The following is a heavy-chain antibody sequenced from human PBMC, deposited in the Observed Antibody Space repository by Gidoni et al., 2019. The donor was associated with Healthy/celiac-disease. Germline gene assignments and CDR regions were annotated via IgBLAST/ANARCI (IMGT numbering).Heavy chain of an antibody. V-gene: IGHV4-4*07. D-gene: IGHD3-9*01. CDR2: IYTSGST. CDR3: ARDHYDILTGYYKGGGFDAFDI. CDR1: GGSISSYY. J-gene: IGHJ3*02. Sequence: QVQLQESGPGLVKPSETLSLTCTVSGGSISSYYWSWIRQPAGKGLEWIGRIYTSGSTNYNPSLKSRVTMSVDTSKNQFSLKLSSVTAADTAVYYCARDHYDILTGYYKGGGFDAFDIWGQGTMVTVSS.